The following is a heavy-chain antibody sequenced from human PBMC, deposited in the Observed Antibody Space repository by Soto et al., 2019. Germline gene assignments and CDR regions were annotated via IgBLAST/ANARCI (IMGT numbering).Heavy chain of an antibody. D-gene: IGHD6-6*01. CDR2: ISYDGSNK. CDR3: AKGWYSSSLYGMDV. CDR1: GFTFSSYG. Sequence: PGGSLRLSCAASGFTFSSYGMHWVRQAPGKGLEWVAVISYDGSNKYYADSVKGRFTISRDNSKNTLYLQMNSLRAEDTAVYYCAKGWYSSSLYGMDVWGQGTTVTVSS. V-gene: IGHV3-30*18. J-gene: IGHJ6*02.